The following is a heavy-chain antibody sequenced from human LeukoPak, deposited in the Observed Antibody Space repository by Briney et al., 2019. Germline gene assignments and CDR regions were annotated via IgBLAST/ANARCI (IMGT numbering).Heavy chain of an antibody. J-gene: IGHJ6*02. Sequence: SSETLSLTCTVSGGSISSGDYYWRWIRQPPGKGLEWIGYIYYSGSTYYNPSLKSRVTISVDTSKNQFSLKLSSVTAADTAVYYCARDQTTVTRSPYYYYGMDVWGQGTTVTVSS. D-gene: IGHD4-17*01. CDR2: IYYSGST. CDR1: GGSISSGDYY. CDR3: ARDQTTVTRSPYYYYGMDV. V-gene: IGHV4-30-4*01.